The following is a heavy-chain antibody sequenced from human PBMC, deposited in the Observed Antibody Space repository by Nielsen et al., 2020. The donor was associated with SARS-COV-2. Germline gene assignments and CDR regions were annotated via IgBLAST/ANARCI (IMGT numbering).Heavy chain of an antibody. CDR1: GYTFTSYA. CDR2: INAGNGNI. J-gene: IGHJ3*02. D-gene: IGHD6-13*01. CDR3: ARWVAAADAFDI. V-gene: IGHV1-3*01. Sequence: ASVKVSCKASGYTFTSYAMHWVRRAPGQRLEWMGWINAGNGNIKYSQKFQGRVTITRDTSASTAYMELSSLRSEDTAVYYCARWVAAADAFDIWGQGTMVTVSS.